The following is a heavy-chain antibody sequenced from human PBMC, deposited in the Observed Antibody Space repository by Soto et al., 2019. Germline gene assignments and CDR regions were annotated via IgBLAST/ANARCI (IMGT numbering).Heavy chain of an antibody. CDR2: IKQDGSEK. CDR3: ASNDYSKWGEDAFDI. Sequence: QPGGSLRLSCAASGFTFSSYWMSWVRQAPGKGLEWVANIKQDGSEKYYVDSVKGRFTISRDNAKNSLYLQMNSLRAEDTAVYYCASNDYSKWGEDAFDIWGQGTMVTVSS. J-gene: IGHJ3*02. D-gene: IGHD4-4*01. CDR1: GFTFSSYW. V-gene: IGHV3-7*01.